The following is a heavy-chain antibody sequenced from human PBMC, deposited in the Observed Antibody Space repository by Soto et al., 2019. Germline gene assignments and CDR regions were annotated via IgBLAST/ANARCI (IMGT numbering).Heavy chain of an antibody. V-gene: IGHV3-7*01. D-gene: IGHD3-3*01. CDR1: GFTFSSYW. CDR2: IKQDGSEK. Sequence: VQLVESGGGLVQPGGSLRLSCAASGFTFSSYWMSWVRQAPGKGLEWVANIKQDGSEKYYVDSVKGRFTISRDNAKNSLYLQMNSLRAEDTAVYYCASRDYDFWSGRFDYWGQGTLVTVSS. CDR3: ASRDYDFWSGRFDY. J-gene: IGHJ4*02.